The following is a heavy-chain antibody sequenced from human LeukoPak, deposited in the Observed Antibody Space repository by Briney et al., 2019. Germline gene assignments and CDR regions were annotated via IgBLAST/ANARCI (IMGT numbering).Heavy chain of an antibody. D-gene: IGHD4-17*01. Sequence: ASVKASCKASGYTFTGYYMHWVRQAPGQGLEWMGWINPNSGGTNYAQKFQGRVTMTRDTSISTAYMELSRLRSDDTAVYYCARELATVTTLVFVYWGQGTLVTVSS. CDR3: ARELATVTTLVFVY. CDR2: INPNSGGT. V-gene: IGHV1-2*02. CDR1: GYTFTGYY. J-gene: IGHJ4*02.